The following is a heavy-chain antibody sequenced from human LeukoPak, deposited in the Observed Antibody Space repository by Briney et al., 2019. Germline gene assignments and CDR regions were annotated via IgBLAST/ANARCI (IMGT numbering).Heavy chain of an antibody. CDR3: AREVAEAFDI. V-gene: IGHV3-23*01. D-gene: IGHD2-15*01. CDR2: ISGSGGST. CDR1: GFTFSSYA. Sequence: TGGSLRLSCAASGFTFSSYAMSWVRQAPGKGLEWVSAISGSGGSTYYADSVKGQFTISRDNAKNSLYLQMNSLRAEDTAVYYCAREVAEAFDIWGQGTMVTVSS. J-gene: IGHJ3*02.